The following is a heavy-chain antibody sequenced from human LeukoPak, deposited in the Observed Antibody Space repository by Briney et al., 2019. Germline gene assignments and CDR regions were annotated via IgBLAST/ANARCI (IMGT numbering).Heavy chain of an antibody. J-gene: IGHJ6*03. CDR3: ARALYYYYYMDV. CDR1: GYTFTSYD. Sequence: ASVKVSCKASGYTFTSYDINWVRQATGQGLEWMGWMNPNSGNTGYAQKFQGRVTMTRDTSISTAYMELSRLRSDDTAVYYCARALYYYYYMDVWGKGTTVTISS. V-gene: IGHV1-8*01. CDR2: MNPNSGNT.